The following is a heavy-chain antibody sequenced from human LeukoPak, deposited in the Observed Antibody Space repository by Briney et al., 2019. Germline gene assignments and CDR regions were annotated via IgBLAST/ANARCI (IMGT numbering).Heavy chain of an antibody. V-gene: IGHV3-30-3*01. J-gene: IGHJ4*02. CDR1: GFTFSSYA. D-gene: IGHD3-10*01. CDR3: ARDVRMVRGVIDY. Sequence: GGSLRLSCAASGFTFSSYAMHWVRQAPGKGLEGVAVISYDGSNKYYADSVKGRFTISRDNSKNTLYLQMNSLRAEDTAVYYCARDVRMVRGVIDYWGQGTLVTVSS. CDR2: ISYDGSNK.